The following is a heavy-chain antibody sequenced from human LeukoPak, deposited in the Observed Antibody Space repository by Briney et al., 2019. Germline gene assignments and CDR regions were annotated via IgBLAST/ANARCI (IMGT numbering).Heavy chain of an antibody. Sequence: PGGSLRLSCAASGFTVSSNYMSWVRQAPGKGLEWVSVIYSGGSTYYADSVEGRFTISRDNSKNTLYLQMNSLRAEDTAVYYCARDSGSSWHFDYWGQGTLVTVSS. D-gene: IGHD6-13*01. V-gene: IGHV3-66*01. CDR1: GFTVSSNY. CDR3: ARDSGSSWHFDY. J-gene: IGHJ4*02. CDR2: IYSGGST.